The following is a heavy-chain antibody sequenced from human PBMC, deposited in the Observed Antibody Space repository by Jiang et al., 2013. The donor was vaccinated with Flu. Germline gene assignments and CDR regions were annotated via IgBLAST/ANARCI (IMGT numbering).Heavy chain of an antibody. CDR1: GFTFSSYA. CDR2: ISGSGSST. Sequence: QLLESGGGLVQPGGSLRLSCAASGFTFSSYAMSWVRQAPGKGLEWVSTISGSGSSTYYADSVKGRFTISRDNSKNTLYLQMNSLRAEDTAVYYCARGYYYDSSILTYFDLWGRGTLVTVSS. V-gene: IGHV3-23*01. D-gene: IGHD3-22*01. CDR3: ARGYYYDSSILTYFDL. J-gene: IGHJ2*01.